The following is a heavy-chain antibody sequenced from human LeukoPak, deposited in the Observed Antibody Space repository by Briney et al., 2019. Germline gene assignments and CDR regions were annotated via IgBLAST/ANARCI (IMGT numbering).Heavy chain of an antibody. CDR2: INWNSDRI. J-gene: IGHJ1*01. CDR1: GFNFDDYG. Sequence: GGSLRLSCAASGFNFDDYGLHWVRQVPGKGLEWVSGINWNSDRIGYADSVKGRFIISRDNAKNSLYLQMNSLRPEDTALYYCAKDKTFEYSGSALQYWGQGTPVTVSS. V-gene: IGHV3-9*01. D-gene: IGHD5-12*01. CDR3: AKDKTFEYSGSALQY.